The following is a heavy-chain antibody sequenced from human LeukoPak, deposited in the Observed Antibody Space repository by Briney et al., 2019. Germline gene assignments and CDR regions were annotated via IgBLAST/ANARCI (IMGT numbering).Heavy chain of an antibody. D-gene: IGHD4-17*01. V-gene: IGHV3-13*01. CDR1: GFTFSSYD. Sequence: GGSLRLSCAASGFTFSSYDMHWVRQATGKGLEWVSAIGTAGDTYYPGSVKGRFTISRENAKNSLYLQMNSLRAGDTAVYYCAKLTTVTTRGGAFDIWGQGTMVTVSS. J-gene: IGHJ3*02. CDR2: IGTAGDT. CDR3: AKLTTVTTRGGAFDI.